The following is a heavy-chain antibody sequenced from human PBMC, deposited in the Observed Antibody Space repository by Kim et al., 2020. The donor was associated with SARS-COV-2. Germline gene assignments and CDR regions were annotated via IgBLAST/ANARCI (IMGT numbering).Heavy chain of an antibody. V-gene: IGHV1-3*01. CDR3: AREGWFGEGGVDP. Sequence: SQKFQGRVTITRDTSESTAYMELSSLRSEETAVYYCAREGWFGEGGVDPWGQGTLVTVSS. J-gene: IGHJ5*02. D-gene: IGHD3-10*01.